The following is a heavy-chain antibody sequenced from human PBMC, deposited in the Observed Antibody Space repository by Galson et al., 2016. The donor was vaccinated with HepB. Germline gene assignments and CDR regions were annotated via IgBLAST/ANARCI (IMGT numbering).Heavy chain of an antibody. CDR1: GYTFNQNS. Sequence: SLRLSCAASGYTFNQNSIHWVRQTPGKGLEWVAVVGSNERTKYYADSLEGRIAISRDNSKRTVWLQMNSLRTEDSAVYFCAREAKWGEWYFDLWGRGTLVIVSS. D-gene: IGHD3-10*01. CDR3: AREAKWGEWYFDL. CDR2: VGSNERTK. J-gene: IGHJ2*01. V-gene: IGHV3-30*03.